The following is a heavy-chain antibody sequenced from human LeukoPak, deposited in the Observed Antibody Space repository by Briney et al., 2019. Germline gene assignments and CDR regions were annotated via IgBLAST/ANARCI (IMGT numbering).Heavy chain of an antibody. D-gene: IGHD3-3*01. Sequence: SQTLSLTCTVSGGSISSGSYYWSWIRQPAGKGLEWIGRIYTSGSTNYNPSLKSRVAISVDTSKNQFSLKLSSVTAADTAVYYCARDVWEYYDFWSGFSLGQDYWGQGTLVTVSS. CDR2: IYTSGST. CDR1: GGSISSGSYY. V-gene: IGHV4-61*02. J-gene: IGHJ4*02. CDR3: ARDVWEYYDFWSGFSLGQDY.